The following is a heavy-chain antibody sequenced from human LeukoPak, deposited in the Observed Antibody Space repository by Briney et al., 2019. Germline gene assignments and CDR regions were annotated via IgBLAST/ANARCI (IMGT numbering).Heavy chain of an antibody. CDR2: TNPSGGST. D-gene: IGHD6-13*01. J-gene: IGHJ4*02. V-gene: IGHV1-46*01. CDR3: ARVRGPLSSSSDYYFDY. Sequence: ASVKVSCKASGYTFTSYYMHWVRQAPGQGLEWMGITNPSGGSTSYAQKFQGRVTMTRDTSTSTVYMELSSLRSEDTAVYYCARVRGPLSSSSDYYFDYWGQGTLVTVSS. CDR1: GYTFTSYY.